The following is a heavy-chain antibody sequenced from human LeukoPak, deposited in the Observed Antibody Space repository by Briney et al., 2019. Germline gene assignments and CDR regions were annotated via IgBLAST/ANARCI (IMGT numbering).Heavy chain of an antibody. D-gene: IGHD1-26*01. CDR1: GFTLSSYA. CDR2: ISYDGSNK. V-gene: IGHV3-30*01. J-gene: IGHJ4*02. CDR3: ARDRRRWELPYYFDY. Sequence: PGRSLRLSCAASGFTLSSYAMHWVRQAPGKGLEWVAVISYDGSNKYYADSVKGRFTISRDNSKNTLYLQMNSLRAEDTAVYHCARDRRRWELPYYFDYWGQGTLVTVSS.